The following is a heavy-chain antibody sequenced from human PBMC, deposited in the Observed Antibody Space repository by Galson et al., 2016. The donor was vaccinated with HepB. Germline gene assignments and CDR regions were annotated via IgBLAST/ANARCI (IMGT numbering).Heavy chain of an antibody. D-gene: IGHD3-10*01. Sequence: SLRLSCAASGFSVSGKYMSWARQAPGKGLEWIGRINSEIGGGTSDYAAPGKGRFTILRDDSNNTVYLQMNSLKTYDTAIYYCTPEAIMIRGVEAWWFDPWGQGTLVTVSS. CDR3: TPEAIMIRGVEAWWFDP. CDR2: INSEIGGGTS. CDR1: GFSVSGKY. J-gene: IGHJ5*02. V-gene: IGHV3-15*01.